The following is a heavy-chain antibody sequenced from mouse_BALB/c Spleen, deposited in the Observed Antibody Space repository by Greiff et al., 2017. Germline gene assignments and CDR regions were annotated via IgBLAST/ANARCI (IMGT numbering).Heavy chain of an antibody. CDR1: GYTFTSYV. Sequence: VQLQQSGPELVKPGASVKMSCKASGYTFTSYVMHWVKQKPGQGLEWIGYINPYTDGTKYNEKFKGKATLTSDKSSSTAYMELSSLTSEDSAVYYCARGGGGYAMDYWGQGTSVTVSS. CDR2: INPYTDGT. CDR3: ARGGGGYAMDY. J-gene: IGHJ4*01. V-gene: IGHV1-14*01.